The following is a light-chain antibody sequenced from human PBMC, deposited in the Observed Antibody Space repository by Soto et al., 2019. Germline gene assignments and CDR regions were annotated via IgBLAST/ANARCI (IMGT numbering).Light chain of an antibody. V-gene: IGKV3-15*01. CDR1: QSVTSR. CDR3: QHYNTWPGT. J-gene: IGKJ2*01. Sequence: EIVMTQSPATLSVSPGERATLSCRGSQSVTSRLAWYQHKPGQPPRLLICGASTRATGIPARFSGSGSGTEFTLTISSLQTEDFAVYYCQHYNTWPGTFGQGTKLEIK. CDR2: GAS.